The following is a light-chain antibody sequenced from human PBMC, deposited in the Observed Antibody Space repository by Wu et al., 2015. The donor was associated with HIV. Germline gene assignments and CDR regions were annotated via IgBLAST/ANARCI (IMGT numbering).Light chain of an antibody. CDR3: QQYNNWPLT. J-gene: IGKJ4*01. CDR1: QSVSSN. Sequence: EIVMTQSPATLSVSPGERATLSCRASQSVSSNLAWYQQKPGQAPRLLIYGASTRATGIPARFSGSGSGTEFTLTISSLQSEDFAVYYCQQYNNWPLTFGGGTKGGDQT. V-gene: IGKV3-15*01. CDR2: GAS.